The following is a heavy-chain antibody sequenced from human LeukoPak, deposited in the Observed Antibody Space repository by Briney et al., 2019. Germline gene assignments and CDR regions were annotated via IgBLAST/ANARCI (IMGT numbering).Heavy chain of an antibody. CDR3: ARSRITMVRGVTGLGY. D-gene: IGHD3-10*01. CDR1: GYTFTSYY. V-gene: IGHV1-46*01. CDR2: INPSGGST. J-gene: IGHJ4*02. Sequence: VASVKVSCKASGYTFTSYYMHWVRQAPGQGLEWMGIINPSGGSTSYAQKFQGRVTMTRDTSTSTVYMELSSLRSEDTAVYYCARSRITMVRGVTGLGYWGQGTLVTVSS.